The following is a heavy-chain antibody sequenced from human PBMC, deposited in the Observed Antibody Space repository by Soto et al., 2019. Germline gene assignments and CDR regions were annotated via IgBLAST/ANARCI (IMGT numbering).Heavy chain of an antibody. Sequence: WGSLRLSCAASGFTFSSYGMHWVRQAPGKGLEWVAVISYDGSNKYYADSVKGRFTISRDNSKNTLYLQMNSLRAEDTAVYYCAKDIVATLFYGMDVWGQGTTVTVSS. V-gene: IGHV3-30*18. CDR3: AKDIVATLFYGMDV. CDR2: ISYDGSNK. J-gene: IGHJ6*02. D-gene: IGHD5-12*01. CDR1: GFTFSSYG.